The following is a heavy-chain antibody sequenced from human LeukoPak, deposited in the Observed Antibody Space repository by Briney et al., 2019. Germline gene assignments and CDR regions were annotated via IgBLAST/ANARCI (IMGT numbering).Heavy chain of an antibody. D-gene: IGHD3-3*01. CDR2: INPNSGGT. CDR1: GGTFSSYA. J-gene: IGHJ5*02. V-gene: IGHV1-2*02. Sequence: GASVKVSCKASGGTFSSYAISWVRQAPGQGLEWMGWINPNSGGTNYAQKFQGRVTMTRDTSISTAYMELSRLRSDDTAVYYCAREGIKRLRFLEWLLYGWFDPWGQGTLVTVSS. CDR3: AREGIKRLRFLEWLLYGWFDP.